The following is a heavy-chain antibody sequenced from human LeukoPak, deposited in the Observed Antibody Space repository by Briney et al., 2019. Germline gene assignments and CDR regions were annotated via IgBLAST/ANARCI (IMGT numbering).Heavy chain of an antibody. D-gene: IGHD5-24*01. V-gene: IGHV3-23*01. CDR1: GFTFSRHA. Sequence: GGSLRLSCTASGFTFSRHAMSWVRQAPGKGVEWVSTTGLNSVNTLCAVSVQGRFTISRDNSRNTLALQIDNLRVGDTAVYYWAKGDDIGKHPIRAFYFENWGQGRLVTVSS. J-gene: IGHJ4*02. CDR2: TGLNSVNT. CDR3: AKGDDIGKHPIRAFYFEN.